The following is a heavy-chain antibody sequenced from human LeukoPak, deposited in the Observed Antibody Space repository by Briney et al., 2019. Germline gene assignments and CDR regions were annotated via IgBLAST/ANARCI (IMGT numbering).Heavy chain of an antibody. V-gene: IGHV1-46*03. D-gene: IGHD3-16*02. Sequence: ASVKVSCKASGYTLTGYYMQWVRQAAGQGLEWMGIINPSGGSTSYAQKFQGRVTMTRDTSTSTVYMELSSLRSEDTAVYYCARDRTNYDYVWGSYRFMSNNWFDPWGQGTLVTVSS. CDR1: GYTLTGYY. CDR3: ARDRTNYDYVWGSYRFMSNNWFDP. J-gene: IGHJ5*02. CDR2: INPSGGST.